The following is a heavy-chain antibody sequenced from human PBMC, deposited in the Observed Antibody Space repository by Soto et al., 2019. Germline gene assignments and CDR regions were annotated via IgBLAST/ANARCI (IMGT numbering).Heavy chain of an antibody. Sequence: EVQLVESGGGLVQPGGSLRLSCVDSGFSFSSYWMHWVRQGPGKGLVWVARINPEGSGTNYADSAEGRFTISRDNARNTLYLQMNSLRAEDTAVYYCARSPGGYYIDWGQGTMVTVSS. CDR3: ARSPGGYYID. J-gene: IGHJ3*01. CDR1: GFSFSSYW. V-gene: IGHV3-74*01. CDR2: INPEGSGT. D-gene: IGHD2-15*01.